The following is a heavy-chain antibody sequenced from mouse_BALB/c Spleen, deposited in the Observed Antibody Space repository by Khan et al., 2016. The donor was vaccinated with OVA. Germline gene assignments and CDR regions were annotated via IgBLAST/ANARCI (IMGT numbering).Heavy chain of an antibody. Sequence: QVQLQQPGAELVKPGASMKLSCKASGYTFTSYNMYWVKQRPGQGLEWIGGINPSNGYTNFNEKFKSKATLTVDKSSSTAYMQISGLTSEDSAVYYCTRGWAWATMISWCAYWGQGTLVTVSA. J-gene: IGHJ3*01. V-gene: IGHV1S81*02. CDR1: GYTFTSYN. CDR3: TRGWAWATMISWCAY. CDR2: INPSNGYT. D-gene: IGHD2-4*01.